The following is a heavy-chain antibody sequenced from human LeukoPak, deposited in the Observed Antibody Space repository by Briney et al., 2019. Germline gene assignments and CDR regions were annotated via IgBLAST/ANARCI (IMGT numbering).Heavy chain of an antibody. V-gene: IGHV3-7*04. CDR1: GFTFSSFW. Sequence: GGSLRLSCAASGFTFSSFWMTWVRQAPGKGLERVADIKRDGSEKFYVDSVKGRFTISRDNAKNSLNLQMNSLRAGDTAVYYCARNSYDSGSYKDYWGQGTLVTVSS. D-gene: IGHD3-10*01. CDR2: IKRDGSEK. CDR3: ARNSYDSGSYKDY. J-gene: IGHJ4*02.